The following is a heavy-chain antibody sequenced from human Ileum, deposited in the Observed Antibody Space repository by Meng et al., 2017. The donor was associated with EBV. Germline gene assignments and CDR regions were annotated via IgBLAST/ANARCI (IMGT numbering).Heavy chain of an antibody. J-gene: IGHJ4*02. CDR2: IHHTEGT. Sequence: QVQLQEAGPGRVTPSGTLSLTCAVSGGSISSSNWWSWVRQAPGKGLEWIGEIHHTEGTNYNPSLKSRVTISVDTSKNQFSLKLSSVTAADTAVYYCARGNKVSDRGFDYWGQGTLVTVSS. V-gene: IGHV4-4*02. D-gene: IGHD3-10*01. CDR1: GGSISSSNW. CDR3: ARGNKVSDRGFDY.